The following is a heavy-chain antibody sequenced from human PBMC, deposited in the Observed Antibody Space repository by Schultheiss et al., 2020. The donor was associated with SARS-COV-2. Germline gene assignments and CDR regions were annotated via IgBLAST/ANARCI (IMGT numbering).Heavy chain of an antibody. D-gene: IGHD3-22*01. CDR2: IYTSGST. Sequence: GSLRLSCAVYGGSFSGYYWSWIRQPAGKGLEWIGRIYTSGSTNYNPSLKSRVTMSVDTSKNQFSLKLSSVTAADTAVYYCAREGDSSGYYYPPFDYWGQGTLVTVSS. V-gene: IGHV4-4*07. CDR3: AREGDSSGYYYPPFDY. CDR1: GGSFSGYY. J-gene: IGHJ4*02.